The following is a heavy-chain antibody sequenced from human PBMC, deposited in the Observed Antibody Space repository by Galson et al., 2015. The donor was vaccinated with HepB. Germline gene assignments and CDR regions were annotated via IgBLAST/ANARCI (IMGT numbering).Heavy chain of an antibody. V-gene: IGHV3-30*18. D-gene: IGHD6-19*01. CDR1: GFTFSSYG. J-gene: IGHJ4*02. CDR3: AKGRIAVAGTPADY. CDR2: ISYNGNNI. Sequence: SLRLSCAASGFTFSSYGMHWVRQAPGKGLEWVAVISYNGNNIYYGDSVMGRFTISRDNSEKTLYLQMNSLRGDDTAVYYCAKGRIAVAGTPADYWGQGTLVTVSS.